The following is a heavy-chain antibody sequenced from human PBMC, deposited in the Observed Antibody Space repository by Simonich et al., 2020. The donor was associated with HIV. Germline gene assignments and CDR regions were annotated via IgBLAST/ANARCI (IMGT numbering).Heavy chain of an antibody. V-gene: IGHV4-34*01. Sequence: QVNIQQWGAGLLEPSETLSLTCDVHGGSFSGYFWNWIGQFPGKVLEWFGEINSSGHTYYTPSLKSRIIVSVDMSTYKFSLRLNSWTAADTAVYYCARSADHHYESSGYYFDAFDIWGQGTMVTVSS. J-gene: IGHJ3*02. CDR2: INSSGHT. CDR1: GGSFSGYF. D-gene: IGHD3-22*01. CDR3: ARSADHHYESSGYYFDAFDI.